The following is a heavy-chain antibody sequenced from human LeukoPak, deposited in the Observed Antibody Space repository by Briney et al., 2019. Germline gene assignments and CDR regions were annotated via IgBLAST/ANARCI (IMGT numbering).Heavy chain of an antibody. Sequence: SETLSLTCTVSGGSISSSTHYWGWIRQPPGKGLEWIGSMYYSGSTYYNPSLKSRVTISVDTSMNQFSLKLSSVTAADTAMYYCARGNYDSSGYYYASPFDPWGQGTLVTVSS. CDR1: GGSISSSTHY. V-gene: IGHV4-39*07. J-gene: IGHJ5*02. CDR2: MYYSGST. D-gene: IGHD3-22*01. CDR3: ARGNYDSSGYYYASPFDP.